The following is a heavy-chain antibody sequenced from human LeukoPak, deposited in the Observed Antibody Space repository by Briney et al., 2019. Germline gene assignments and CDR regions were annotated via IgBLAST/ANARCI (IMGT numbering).Heavy chain of an antibody. CDR3: ATERPDSRVLDY. CDR2: ISGSGGST. CDR1: GFTFSSYA. V-gene: IGHV3-23*01. D-gene: IGHD3-10*01. J-gene: IGHJ4*02. Sequence: PGGSLRLSCAASGFTFSSYAMSWVRQAPGKGLEWVSFISGSGGSTYYVDTVTGRFTISRDNSKNTLYLQMNSLRVEDSAVYYCATERPDSRVLDYWGQGLVVTVSS.